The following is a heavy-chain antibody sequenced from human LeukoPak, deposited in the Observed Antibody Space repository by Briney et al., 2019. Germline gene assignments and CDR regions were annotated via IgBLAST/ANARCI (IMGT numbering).Heavy chain of an antibody. D-gene: IGHD6-13*01. CDR1: GFTFSNYW. J-gene: IGHJ4*02. V-gene: IGHV3-74*01. CDR2: INSDGMNT. CDR3: AKDSSLYGTSWWGNYFDY. Sequence: LPGGSLRLSCAASGFTFSNYWMHWVRQAPGKGLVWVSRINSDGMNTSYADSVKGRFTISSENAKNMLYVQMHSLRAEGTAVYYCAKDSSLYGTSWWGNYFDYWGRGTLVTVSS.